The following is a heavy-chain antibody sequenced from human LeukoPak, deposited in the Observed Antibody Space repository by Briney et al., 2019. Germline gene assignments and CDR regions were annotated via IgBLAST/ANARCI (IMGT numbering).Heavy chain of an antibody. V-gene: IGHV3-7*01. CDR1: GFSFSSYW. CDR2: IKQDGSEN. Sequence: GGSLRLSRVASGFSFSSYWMSWVRQAPGKGLEWVAGIKQDGSENHYVDSLKGRFTVSRDNAKNSLYLQMNSLRVEDTAVYYGARNRDYAMGVWGQGTTVIVSS. D-gene: IGHD3-16*02. J-gene: IGHJ6*02. CDR3: ARNRDYAMGV.